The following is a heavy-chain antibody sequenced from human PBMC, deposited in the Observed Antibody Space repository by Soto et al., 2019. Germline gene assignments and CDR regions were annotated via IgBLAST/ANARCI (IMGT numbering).Heavy chain of an antibody. CDR2: ISSDASSN. D-gene: IGHD6-13*01. CDR3: ASVTQQLAPYYYYYGMDV. Sequence: SRCGTHHERKNPGKGLSWVSLISSDASSNCSADSVTGRFTLSRDNSKNTLYLQMNSLRAEDTAVYYCASVTQQLAPYYYYYGMDVWGQGTTVSVSS. J-gene: IGHJ6*02. V-gene: IGHV3-33*05. CDR1: SRCG.